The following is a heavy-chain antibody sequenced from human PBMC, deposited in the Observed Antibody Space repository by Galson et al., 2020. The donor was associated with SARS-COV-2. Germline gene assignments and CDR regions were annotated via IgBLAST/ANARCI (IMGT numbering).Heavy chain of an antibody. CDR3: ARDIRSYCGGDCYSYYYYYGMDV. CDR2: IYTSGST. J-gene: IGHJ6*02. V-gene: IGHV4-4*07. D-gene: IGHD2-21*02. Sequence: SETLSLTCTVSGGSISSYYWSWIRQPAGKGLEWIGRIYTSGSTNYNPSLKSRVTMSVDTSKNQFSLKLSSVTAADTAVYYCARDIRSYCGGDCYSYYYYYGMDVWGQGTTVTVSS. CDR1: GGSISSYY.